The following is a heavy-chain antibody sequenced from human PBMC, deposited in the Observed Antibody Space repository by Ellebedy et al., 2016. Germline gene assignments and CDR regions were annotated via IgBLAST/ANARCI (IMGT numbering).Heavy chain of an antibody. CDR3: ARGGRLLYSPIDY. D-gene: IGHD1-26*01. Sequence: GGSLRLSCAASGFTFSGHSIHWVRQAPGKGPEWVAIISYDGTHKYYADSVEGRFTVSRDNSMNTVSLQMASLTIADTAVYHCARGGRLLYSPIDYWGQGTLIFVSS. J-gene: IGHJ4*02. V-gene: IGHV3-30-3*01. CDR2: ISYDGTHK. CDR1: GFTFSGHS.